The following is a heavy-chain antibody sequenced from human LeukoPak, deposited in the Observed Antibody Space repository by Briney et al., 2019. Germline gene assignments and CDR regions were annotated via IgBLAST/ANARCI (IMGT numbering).Heavy chain of an antibody. CDR2: IRYDGSNK. D-gene: IGHD3-10*01. J-gene: IGHJ4*02. Sequence: GGSLRLSCAASGFTFSSYGMHWVRQAPGKGLEWVAFIRYDGSNKYYADSVKGRFTISRDNSKNTLYPQMNSLRAEDTAVYYCAKDRTALWFGELFDYWGQGTLVTVSS. CDR3: AKDRTALWFGELFDY. CDR1: GFTFSSYG. V-gene: IGHV3-30*02.